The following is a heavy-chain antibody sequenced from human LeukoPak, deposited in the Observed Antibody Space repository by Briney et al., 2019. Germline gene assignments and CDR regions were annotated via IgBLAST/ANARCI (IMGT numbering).Heavy chain of an antibody. CDR2: INHSGST. Sequence: PSETLSLTCAVYGGSFSGYYWSWIRQPPGKGLEWIGEINHSGSTNYNPSLKSRVTISVDTSKNQFSLKLSSVTAADTAVYYCASEDILTGYYKVLDYWGQGTLVTVSS. D-gene: IGHD3-9*01. CDR3: ASEDILTGYYKVLDY. V-gene: IGHV4-34*01. J-gene: IGHJ4*02. CDR1: GGSFSGYY.